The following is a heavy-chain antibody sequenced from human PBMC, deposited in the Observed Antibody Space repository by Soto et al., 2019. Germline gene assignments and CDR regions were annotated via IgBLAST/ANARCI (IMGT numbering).Heavy chain of an antibody. CDR3: ASSMTTVTIYYYYYGMDV. V-gene: IGHV5-10-1*01. D-gene: IGHD4-4*01. J-gene: IGHJ6*02. CDR1: GYSFTSYW. Sequence: PGESLKISCKGSGYSFTSYWISWVRQMPGKGLEWMGRIDPSDSYTNYSPSFQGHVTISADKSISTAYLRWSSLKASDTAMYYCASSMTTVTIYYYYYGMDVWGQGTTVTVSS. CDR2: IDPSDSYT.